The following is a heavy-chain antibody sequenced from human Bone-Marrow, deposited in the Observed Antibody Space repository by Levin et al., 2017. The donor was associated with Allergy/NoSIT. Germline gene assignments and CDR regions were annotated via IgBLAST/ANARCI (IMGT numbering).Heavy chain of an antibody. Sequence: GGSLRLSCAASGLTVYNNYMSWVRQAPGKGLEWVALIYSGGATYYADSVKGRFTISRDKSKNTLYLQMNSLRTEDTAVYHCARNIPVTDLGFWGRGTRVTVSS. CDR3: ARNIPVTDLGF. CDR2: IYSGGAT. V-gene: IGHV3-53*01. CDR1: GLTVYNNY. J-gene: IGHJ4*02. D-gene: IGHD1-14*01.